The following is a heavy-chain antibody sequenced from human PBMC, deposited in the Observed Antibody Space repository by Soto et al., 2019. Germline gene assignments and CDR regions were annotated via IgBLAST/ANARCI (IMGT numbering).Heavy chain of an antibody. D-gene: IGHD2-15*01. CDR2: ISPSSAYI. CDR1: GFSISSYS. CDR3: ARSGYRITNYL. Sequence: EEHLAESGGGLVKPGGSLRLSCAASGFSISSYSMNWVRQAPGKGLEWVSSISPSSAYIYYAGSVKGRFTISRDNAKNSLSLQMSSLRAEDTAVYYCARSGYRITNYLRGQGTLVTVSS. J-gene: IGHJ4*02. V-gene: IGHV3-21*01.